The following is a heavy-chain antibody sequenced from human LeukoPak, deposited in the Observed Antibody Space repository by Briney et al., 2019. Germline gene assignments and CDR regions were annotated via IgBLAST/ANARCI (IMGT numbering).Heavy chain of an antibody. V-gene: IGHV4-59*12. CDR3: ARDSGYVDY. D-gene: IGHD3-22*01. Sequence: SETLSLTCTVSGGSISSYYWSWIRQPPGKGLEWIGYIYYSGSTNYNPSLKSRVTISVDTSKNQFSLKLSSVTAADTAVYYCARDSGYVDYWGQGTLVTVSS. J-gene: IGHJ4*02. CDR1: GGSISSYY. CDR2: IYYSGST.